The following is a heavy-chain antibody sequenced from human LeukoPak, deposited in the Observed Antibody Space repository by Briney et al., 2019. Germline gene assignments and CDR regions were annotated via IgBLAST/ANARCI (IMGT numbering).Heavy chain of an antibody. CDR3: AKDHPAVAAYYYYGMDV. CDR2: ISGSGGST. D-gene: IGHD6-19*01. CDR1: GFTFSSYA. J-gene: IGHJ6*02. Sequence: GGSLRLSCAASGFTFSSYAMSWVRQAPGKGLGWVSAISGSGGSTYYADSVKGRFTISRDNSKNTLYLQMNSLRAEDTAVYYCAKDHPAVAAYYYYGMDVWGQGTTVTVSS. V-gene: IGHV3-23*01.